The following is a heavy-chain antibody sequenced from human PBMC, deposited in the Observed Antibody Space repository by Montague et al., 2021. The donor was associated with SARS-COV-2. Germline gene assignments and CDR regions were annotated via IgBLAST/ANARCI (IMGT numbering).Heavy chain of an antibody. CDR3: ARIVVVTYSHFDL. CDR1: GGHYF. Sequence: SETLSLTCTVSGGHYFWSWIRQPPGKGLEWIGYIYYGGTTKYNPSLESRVTISLDTSKNQLSLRLSSVTAADTAVYYCARIVVVTYSHFDLWGRGTLVTVSS. D-gene: IGHD3-22*01. J-gene: IGHJ2*01. V-gene: IGHV4-59*01. CDR2: IYYGGTT.